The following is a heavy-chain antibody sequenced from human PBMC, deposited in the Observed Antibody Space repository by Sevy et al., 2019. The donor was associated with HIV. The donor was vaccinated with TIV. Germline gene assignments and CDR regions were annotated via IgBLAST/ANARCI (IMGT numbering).Heavy chain of an antibody. D-gene: IGHD6-19*01. CDR3: ALISVAGTSHY. CDR2: FDPEDGET. J-gene: IGHJ4*02. V-gene: IGHV1-24*01. Sequence: AAVKVSCKVSGYTLTELSMHWVGQAPGKGLEWMGGFDPEDGETIYAQKFQGRVTMSEDTSTDTAYMELSSLRSDDTAVYYCALISVAGTSHYWGQGTLVSVSS. CDR1: GYTLTELS.